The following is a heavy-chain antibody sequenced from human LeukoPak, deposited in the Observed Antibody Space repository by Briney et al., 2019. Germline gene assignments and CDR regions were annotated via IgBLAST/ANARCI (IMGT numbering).Heavy chain of an antibody. D-gene: IGHD3-3*01. J-gene: IGHJ3*02. CDR1: GDSIGSYY. CDR3: ARGGTIFAVVALDI. V-gene: IGHV4-59*01. Sequence: SETLSLTCTVSGDSIGSYYWTWIRQPPGKGLEWIGYIYYSGNTNYNTSLKSRVTTSLDTSKNQFSLNLTSVTTADTATYYCARGGTIFAVVALDIWGQGTMVTVSS. CDR2: IYYSGNT.